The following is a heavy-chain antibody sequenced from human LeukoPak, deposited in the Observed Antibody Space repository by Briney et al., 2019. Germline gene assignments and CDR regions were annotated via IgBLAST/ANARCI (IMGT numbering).Heavy chain of an antibody. CDR2: ISGSGGST. J-gene: IGHJ5*02. V-gene: IGHV3-23*01. Sequence: GGSLRLSCAASGFAFSSYAMSWVRQAPGKGLEWVSAISGSGGSTYYADSVKGRFTISRDNSKNTLYLRMNSLRAEDTAVYYCASAIRPSTRLNWFDPWGQGTLVTVSS. CDR1: GFAFSSYA. D-gene: IGHD2-2*01. CDR3: ASAIRPSTRLNWFDP.